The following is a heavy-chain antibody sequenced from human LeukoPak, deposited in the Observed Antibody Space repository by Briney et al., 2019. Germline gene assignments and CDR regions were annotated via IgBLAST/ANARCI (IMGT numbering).Heavy chain of an antibody. D-gene: IGHD3-10*01. Sequence: GESLKISCKGSGYSFTSYWIGWVRQMPGKGLEWMGIIYPGDSDTRYSPSFQGQVTISANKSISTAYLQWSSLKASDTAMYYCARPTYEWFGEQYYYYMDVWGKGTTVTVSS. V-gene: IGHV5-51*01. J-gene: IGHJ6*03. CDR3: ARPTYEWFGEQYYYYMDV. CDR1: GYSFTSYW. CDR2: IYPGDSDT.